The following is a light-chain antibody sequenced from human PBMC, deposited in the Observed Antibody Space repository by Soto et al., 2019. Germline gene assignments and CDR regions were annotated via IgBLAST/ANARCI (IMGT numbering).Light chain of an antibody. CDR3: ATWDDDVSGVV. CDR1: SSNIGRNY. Sequence: HSVLPQTPSVSGTPGQTVTISCSGSSSNIGRNYVYWYQQLPGAAPKLLMYSHNIRPSGVPDRFSASTSGTSASLVISGLRSEDEADYHCATWDDDVSGVVFGGGTKLTVL. V-gene: IGLV1-47*02. CDR2: SHN. J-gene: IGLJ2*01.